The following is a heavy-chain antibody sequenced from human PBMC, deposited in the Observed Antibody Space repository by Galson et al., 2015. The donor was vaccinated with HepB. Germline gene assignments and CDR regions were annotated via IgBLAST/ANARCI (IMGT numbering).Heavy chain of an antibody. J-gene: IGHJ6*03. D-gene: IGHD3-16*02. Sequence: SVKVSCKASGYTFTGYYMHWVRQAPGQGLEWMGRINPNSGGTNYAQKFQGRVTMTRDTSISTAYMELSRLRSDDTAVYYCAREPESRSYDYIWGSYRDRSSGSMDVWGKGTTVTVSS. CDR3: AREPESRSYDYIWGSYRDRSSGSMDV. CDR1: GYTFTGYY. CDR2: INPNSGGT. V-gene: IGHV1-2*06.